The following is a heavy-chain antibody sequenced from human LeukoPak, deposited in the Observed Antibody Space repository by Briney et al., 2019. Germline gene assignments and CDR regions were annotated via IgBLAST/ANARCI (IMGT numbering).Heavy chain of an antibody. V-gene: IGHV3-7*01. Sequence: GGSLRLSCAASAFTFNNYEMNWVRQAPGKGLEWVGNIKGDGSERYYLDSVKGRFTISRDNAKNSLYLQMNSLRAEDTAVYYCARDFRFLEDYWGQGTLVTVSS. CDR1: AFTFNNYE. J-gene: IGHJ4*02. D-gene: IGHD3-3*01. CDR3: ARDFRFLEDY. CDR2: IKGDGSER.